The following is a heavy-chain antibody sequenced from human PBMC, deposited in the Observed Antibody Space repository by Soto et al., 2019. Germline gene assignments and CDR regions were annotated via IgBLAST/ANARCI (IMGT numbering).Heavy chain of an antibody. V-gene: IGHV3-66*01. D-gene: IGHD3-16*01. CDR2: IYSGGST. CDR1: GFTVSSNY. J-gene: IGHJ4*02. Sequence: EVQLVESGGGLVQPGGSLRLSCAASGFTVSSNYMSWVRQAPGKGLEWVSVIYSGGSTYYADSVKGRFTISRDNSKNKMYLQMNSLRAEETAVYYCARSVWGKHFDYWGQGTLVTVSS. CDR3: ARSVWGKHFDY.